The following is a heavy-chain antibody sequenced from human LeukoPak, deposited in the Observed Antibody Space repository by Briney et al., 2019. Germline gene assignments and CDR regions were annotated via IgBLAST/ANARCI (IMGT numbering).Heavy chain of an antibody. J-gene: IGHJ6*02. Sequence: GRSLRLSCAASGFTFSSYAMHWVRQAPGKGLEWVAVISYDGSNKYYADSVKGRFTISRDNSKNTLYLQMNSLRAEDTAVYYCARNYGSGSYIGSDGMDVWGQGTTVTVSS. D-gene: IGHD3-10*01. CDR3: ARNYGSGSYIGSDGMDV. V-gene: IGHV3-30-3*01. CDR1: GFTFSSYA. CDR2: ISYDGSNK.